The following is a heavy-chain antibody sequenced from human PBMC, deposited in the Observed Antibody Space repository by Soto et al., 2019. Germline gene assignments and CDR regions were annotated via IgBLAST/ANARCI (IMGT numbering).Heavy chain of an antibody. CDR3: AKDSPYSASYKEDGFDI. J-gene: IGHJ3*02. D-gene: IGHD1-26*01. CDR2: ISGSGGST. CDR1: GFTFSSYA. V-gene: IGHV3-23*01. Sequence: GGSLRLSCAASGFTFSSYAMSWVRQAPGKGLEWVSAISGSGGSTYYADSVKGRFTISRDNSKNTVFLQMNSLRAEDTAVYYCAKDSPYSASYKEDGFDIWGQGSLVTVS.